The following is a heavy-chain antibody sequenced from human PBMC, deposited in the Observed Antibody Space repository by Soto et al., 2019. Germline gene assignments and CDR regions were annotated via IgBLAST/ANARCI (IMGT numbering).Heavy chain of an antibody. D-gene: IGHD4-17*01. CDR2: ITGSGGST. CDR1: GVTFITYA. Sequence: GGSLRLSCAASGVTFITYAMIWVRQAPGKGLEWVSVITGSGGSTYYADSVKGRFTISRDTSKNTLFLQMNSLRAEDTAVYYCAKDRYGDYGGIDYWGQGTMVTVSS. V-gene: IGHV3-23*01. CDR3: AKDRYGDYGGIDY. J-gene: IGHJ4*02.